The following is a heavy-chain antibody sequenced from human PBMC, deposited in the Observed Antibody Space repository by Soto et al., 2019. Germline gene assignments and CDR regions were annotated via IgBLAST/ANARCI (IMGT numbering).Heavy chain of an antibody. V-gene: IGHV4-34*01. D-gene: IGHD2-8*02. Sequence: SDTLSLTCAVYGGSFSGDDWTWIRQPPGTGLEWIGEINHSGSTNYNPSLKSRVTISVDTSKNQFSLKLTSVTAADTAVYYCARDKITGLFDYWGQGTLVTVSS. J-gene: IGHJ4*02. CDR1: GGSFSGDD. CDR3: ARDKITGLFDY. CDR2: INHSGST.